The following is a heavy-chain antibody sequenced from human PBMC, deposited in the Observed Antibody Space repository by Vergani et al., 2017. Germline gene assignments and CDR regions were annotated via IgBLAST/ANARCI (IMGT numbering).Heavy chain of an antibody. J-gene: IGHJ6*03. V-gene: IGHV4-59*01. CDR3: ARVRGYSYAKPYYMDV. CDR2: LYYSGST. D-gene: IGHD5-18*01. Sequence: QVQLQESGPGLVKPSETLSLTCTVSGGSISSYYWSWIRQPPGKGLEWIGYLYYSGSTNYNPSLKSRFTISVDTSKNQFSLKLSSVTAADTAVYYCARVRGYSYAKPYYMDVWGKGTTVTVSS. CDR1: GGSISSYY.